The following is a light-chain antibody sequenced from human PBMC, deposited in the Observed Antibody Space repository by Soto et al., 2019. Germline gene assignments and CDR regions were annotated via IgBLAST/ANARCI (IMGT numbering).Light chain of an antibody. CDR3: QHYNNWPPGRT. CDR2: GAS. CDR1: QSVSSN. Sequence: EIEMTQSPATLSVSPGERATLSCRASQSVSSNLAWYQQKPGQAPRLLIYGASTRATGLPARFSGSGSGTEFTLTISSLQSEDSALYYCQHYNNWPPGRTFGQGPKVDIK. J-gene: IGKJ1*01. V-gene: IGKV3-15*01.